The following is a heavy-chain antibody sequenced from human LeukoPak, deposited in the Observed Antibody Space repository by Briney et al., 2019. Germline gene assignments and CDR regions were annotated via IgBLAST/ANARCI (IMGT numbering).Heavy chain of an antibody. CDR3: ARRRIIAARNYYYMDV. V-gene: IGHV4-34*01. CDR2: INHSGST. D-gene: IGHD6-6*01. CDR1: GGSFSGYY. Sequence: SETLSLTCAVYGGSFSGYYWSWIRQPPGKGLEWIGEINHSGSTNYNPSLKSRVTISVDTSKNQFSLKLSSVTAADTAVYYCARRRIIAARNYYYMDVWGKGTTVTVSS. J-gene: IGHJ6*03.